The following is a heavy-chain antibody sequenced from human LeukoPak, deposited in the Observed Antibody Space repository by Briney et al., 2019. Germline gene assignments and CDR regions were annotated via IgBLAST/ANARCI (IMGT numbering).Heavy chain of an antibody. CDR1: GYTFTGYY. J-gene: IGHJ4*02. D-gene: IGHD2-8*01. V-gene: IGHV1-2*02. CDR3: ARDEVVTRTSHIGYCTNGVCYLPDY. Sequence: ASVKVSCEASGYTFTGYYMHWVRQAPGQGLEWMGWINPNSGGTNYAQKFQGRVTMTRDTSISTAYMELSRLRSDDTAVYYCARDEVVTRTSHIGYCTNGVCYLPDYWGQGTLVTVSS. CDR2: INPNSGGT.